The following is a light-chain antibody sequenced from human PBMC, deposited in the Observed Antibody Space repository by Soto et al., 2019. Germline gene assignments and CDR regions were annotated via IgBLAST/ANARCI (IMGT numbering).Light chain of an antibody. J-gene: IGKJ2*03. CDR3: HQYHHLPQS. Sequence: DIQMTQSPSSLSVSVGDSVTITCQASQGIGSSLNWYQQKPGEAPKILIYDASNLEKGVPSRFSGTASGTDFTFTISPLQTEDIATYFCHQYHHLPQSFGQGTKLEI. CDR1: QGIGSS. V-gene: IGKV1-33*01. CDR2: DAS.